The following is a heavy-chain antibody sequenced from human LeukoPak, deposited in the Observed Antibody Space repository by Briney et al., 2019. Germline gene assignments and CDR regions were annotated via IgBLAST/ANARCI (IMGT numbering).Heavy chain of an antibody. V-gene: IGHV1-24*01. CDR2: FDPEQGET. D-gene: IGHD1-20*01. J-gene: IGHJ4*02. Sequence: ASVKVSCKPSGYTFTDYYMHWVRQAPGKGLEWMGGFDPEQGETIYAQEFQGRVSMPEDTSTDTAYMELSSLRSEDTAVYYCATDLTGTTTGHYWGQGTLVIVSS. CDR1: GYTFTDYY. CDR3: ATDLTGTTTGHY.